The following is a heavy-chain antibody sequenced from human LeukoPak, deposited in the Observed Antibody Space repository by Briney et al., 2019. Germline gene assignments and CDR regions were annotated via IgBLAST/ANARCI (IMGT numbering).Heavy chain of an antibody. D-gene: IGHD2-15*01. V-gene: IGHV3-30*18. CDR2: ITYDGSNK. J-gene: IGHJ4*02. CDR3: AKDDAGVVVAATLDY. Sequence: GGSLRLSCAASGFTFSSYGMHWVRQAPGKGLEWVAVITYDGSNKYYADSVKGRFTISRDNSKNTLYLQMNSLRAEDTAVYYCAKDDAGVVVAATLDYWGQGTLVTVSS. CDR1: GFTFSSYG.